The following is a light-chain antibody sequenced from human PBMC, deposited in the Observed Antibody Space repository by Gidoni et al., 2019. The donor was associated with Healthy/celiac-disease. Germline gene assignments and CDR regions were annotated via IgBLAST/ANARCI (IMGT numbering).Light chain of an antibody. Sequence: DIQMTQSPSSLSASVGDRVTITCRASQSISSYLNWYQQKPGKAPKLLIYAASSLQSGVPSRFSSSGSGTDFTLTISSLQHEDFATYYCQQSYNTPRTFGQGTKLEIK. CDR1: QSISSY. CDR3: QQSYNTPRT. CDR2: AAS. J-gene: IGKJ2*01. V-gene: IGKV1-39*01.